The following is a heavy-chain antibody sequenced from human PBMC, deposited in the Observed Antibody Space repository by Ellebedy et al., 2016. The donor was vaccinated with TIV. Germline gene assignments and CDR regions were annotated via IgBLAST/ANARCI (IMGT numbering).Heavy chain of an antibody. V-gene: IGHV3-71*01. CDR3: ARYMSMDV. D-gene: IGHD1-14*01. CDR1: GFTFRDSY. Sequence: PGGSLRLSCAASGFTFRDSYMSWVRQPPGMGLEWVGFIRGRIHGGTTEYAASVKGRFTISRDNAKNSLYLQMNSLRAEDTALYYCARYMSMDVWGQGTPVTVSS. CDR2: IRGRIHGGTT. J-gene: IGHJ6*02.